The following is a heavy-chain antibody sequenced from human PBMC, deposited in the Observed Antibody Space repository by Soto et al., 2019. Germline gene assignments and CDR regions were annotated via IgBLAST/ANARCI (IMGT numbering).Heavy chain of an antibody. D-gene: IGHD3-10*01. CDR1: GGSFSGYY. Sequence: QVQLQQWGAGLLKPSETLSLTCAVYGGSFSGYYWSWIRQPPGKGLEWIGDINHSGSTNYNTSLKSRVTISVDTTKNNFSLKQSSVTAAETAVYDCARHYYYGAGSYYHPGSSSFKRWGHGTLVTVSS. CDR3: ARHYYYGAGSYYHPGSSSFKR. CDR2: INHSGST. J-gene: IGHJ4*01. V-gene: IGHV4-34*01.